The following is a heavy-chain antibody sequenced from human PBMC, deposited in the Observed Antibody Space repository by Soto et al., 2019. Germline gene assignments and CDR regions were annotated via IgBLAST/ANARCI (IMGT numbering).Heavy chain of an antibody. CDR1: GGSFSGYY. Sequence: QVQLQQWGAGLLKPSETLSLTCAVYGGSFSGYYWSWIRQPPGMGLEWIGEINRSGSTNYHPSLKSRVTISVDTSKNHFSLKLSSVNAADTAVYYCERGRLALYYYDSSGYYCAAWGQGTLVTVSS. CDR2: INRSGST. V-gene: IGHV4-34*01. D-gene: IGHD3-22*01. CDR3: ERGRLALYYYDSSGYYCAA. J-gene: IGHJ4*02.